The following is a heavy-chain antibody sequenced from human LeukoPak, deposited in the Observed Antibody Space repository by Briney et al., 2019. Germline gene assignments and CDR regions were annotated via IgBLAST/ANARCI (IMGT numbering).Heavy chain of an antibody. D-gene: IGHD3-16*01. Sequence: PSETPSLTCTVSGASVNSLYWNWLRQPPAKGLEWIGYISNRGSPNYNPSLKSRVTMSIDTSKNQFSLKLNSVTAADTAVYFCARGRDLGQDYWGQGTLVTVSS. CDR3: ARGRDLGQDY. CDR1: GASVNSLY. J-gene: IGHJ4*02. V-gene: IGHV4-59*02. CDR2: ISNRGSP.